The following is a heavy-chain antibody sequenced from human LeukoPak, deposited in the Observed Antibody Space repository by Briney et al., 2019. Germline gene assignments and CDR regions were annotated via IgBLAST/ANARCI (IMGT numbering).Heavy chain of an antibody. J-gene: IGHJ4*02. V-gene: IGHV4-39*07. CDR1: GGSISSSTYY. D-gene: IGHD6-13*01. CDR3: ARDLQQLVQVLFDY. Sequence: SETLSLTCTVSGGSISSSTYYWGWIRQPPGKGLEWIGSTYYSGNTYYNPSLKSRITISVDTSKNQFSLKLSSVTAADTAVYYCARDLQQLVQVLFDYWGQGTLVTVSS. CDR2: TYYSGNT.